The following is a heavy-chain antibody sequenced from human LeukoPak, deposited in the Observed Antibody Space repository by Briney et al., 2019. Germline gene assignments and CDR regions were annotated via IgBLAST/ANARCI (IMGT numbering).Heavy chain of an antibody. CDR2: ISGSGGST. CDR1: GFTFSDYY. D-gene: IGHD6-19*01. J-gene: IGHJ4*02. Sequence: PGGSLRLSCAASGFTFSDYYMSWIRQAPGKGLEWVSAISGSGGSTYYADSVKGRFTISRDNSKNTLYLQMNSLRAEDTAVYYCAKFLPRIAVAGNPVGSGYWGQGTLVTVSS. V-gene: IGHV3-23*01. CDR3: AKFLPRIAVAGNPVGSGY.